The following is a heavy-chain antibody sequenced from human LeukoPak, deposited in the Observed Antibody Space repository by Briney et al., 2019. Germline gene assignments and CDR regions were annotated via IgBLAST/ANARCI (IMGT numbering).Heavy chain of an antibody. J-gene: IGHJ4*02. D-gene: IGHD2-2*01. CDR3: AIDFTRPFYY. CDR1: GFTFSSYG. Sequence: PGRSLRLSCAASGFTFSSYGMHWVRQAPGKGLEWVAVIWYDGSNKYYADSVKGRVNTSRHNSKKTPYLQMNSLRAEDTAGYYCAIDFTRPFYYWGQGTLVTVSS. CDR2: IWYDGSNK. V-gene: IGHV3-33*01.